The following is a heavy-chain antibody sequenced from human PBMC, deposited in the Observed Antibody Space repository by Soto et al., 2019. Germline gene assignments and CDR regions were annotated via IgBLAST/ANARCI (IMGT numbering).Heavy chain of an antibody. J-gene: IGHJ5*02. Sequence: QVQLQESGPGLVKPSQTLSLSCSISGGSITSANYYRTWIRLFPGKGLEWIGYIYSSGTTHYNPSLKSRATISLDTTNNQFSLEVKSATAADTAVYYCARMGLHLGELSRNWFDPWGQGSLVTVSS. D-gene: IGHD3-16*02. CDR2: IYSSGTT. CDR3: ARMGLHLGELSRNWFDP. V-gene: IGHV4-31*03. CDR1: GGSITSANYY.